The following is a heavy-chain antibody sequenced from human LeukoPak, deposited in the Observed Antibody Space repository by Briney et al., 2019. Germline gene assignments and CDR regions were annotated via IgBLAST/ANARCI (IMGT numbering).Heavy chain of an antibody. CDR3: ATSYSGSYNRGFQH. CDR2: FDPEDGET. Sequence: ASVKVSCKVSGYTLTELSMHWVRQAPGKGLEWMGGFDPEDGETIYAQKFQGRVTMTEDTSTDTAYMELSSLRSEDTAVYYCATSYSGSYNRGFQHWGQGTLVTVSS. J-gene: IGHJ1*01. D-gene: IGHD1-26*01. V-gene: IGHV1-24*01. CDR1: GYTLTELS.